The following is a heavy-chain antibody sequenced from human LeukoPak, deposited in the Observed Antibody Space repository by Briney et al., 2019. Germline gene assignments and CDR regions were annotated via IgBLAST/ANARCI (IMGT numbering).Heavy chain of an antibody. V-gene: IGHV3-74*03. CDR2: INSDGSSI. CDR3: AREARVSGYDFDC. D-gene: IGHD5-12*01. J-gene: IGHJ4*02. Sequence: GGSLSLSCAASGFTLSSYWMHWVRQAPGRGLVWVSRINSDGSSITYADSVKGRFTISRDNAKNTLYLQMNSLRVEDTAVYYCAREARVSGYDFDCWGQGTLVTVSS. CDR1: GFTLSSYW.